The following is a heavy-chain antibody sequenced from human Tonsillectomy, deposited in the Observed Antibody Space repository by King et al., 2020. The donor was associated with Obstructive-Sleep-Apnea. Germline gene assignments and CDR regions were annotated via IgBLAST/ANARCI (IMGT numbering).Heavy chain of an antibody. CDR1: GFIFSSYG. V-gene: IGHV3-30*02. J-gene: IGHJ4*02. CDR3: AKDAYSAYDGYSFDY. CDR2: VRDDGTNK. D-gene: IGHD5-12*01. Sequence: VQLVESGGGVVQPGGSLRISCEASGFIFSSYGMNWVRQAPGKGLEWVAFVRDDGTNKYYADSVKGRFTVSRDNSKNTLFLQMDSLRVEDTALYYCAKDAYSAYDGYSFDYWGQGTLVTVSS.